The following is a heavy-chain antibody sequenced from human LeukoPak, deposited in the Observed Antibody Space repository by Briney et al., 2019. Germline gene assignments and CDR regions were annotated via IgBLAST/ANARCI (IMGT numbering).Heavy chain of an antibody. D-gene: IGHD1-1*01. Sequence: PGGSLKLSCAASGFTFSGSAMHWVRQASGKGLEWVGRIRSKANSYATAYAASVKGRFTISRDDTKNTAYLQMNSLKTEDTAVYYCAKVEGASKTSVYWGQGALVTVSS. CDR3: AKVEGASKTSVY. V-gene: IGHV3-73*01. CDR2: IRSKANSYAT. CDR1: GFTFSGSA. J-gene: IGHJ4*02.